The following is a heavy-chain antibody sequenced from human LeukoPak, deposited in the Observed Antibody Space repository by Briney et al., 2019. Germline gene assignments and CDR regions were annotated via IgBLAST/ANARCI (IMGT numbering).Heavy chain of an antibody. CDR1: GYSISSGYY. CDR3: ARLRGYSYGAFDY. J-gene: IGHJ4*02. Sequence: PSETLSLTCTVSGYSISSGYYWGWIRQPPGKGLEWTGTIYHSGTTYYNPSLMSRVTISVDTSKNQFSLKLSSVTAADTAIYYCARLRGYSYGAFDYWGQGTLVTVSS. CDR2: IYHSGTT. V-gene: IGHV4-38-2*02. D-gene: IGHD5-18*01.